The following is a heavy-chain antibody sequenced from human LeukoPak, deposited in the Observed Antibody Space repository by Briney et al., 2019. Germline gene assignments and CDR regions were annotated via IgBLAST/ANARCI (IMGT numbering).Heavy chain of an antibody. V-gene: IGHV4-30-2*01. D-gene: IGHD1-26*01. CDR2: IYHSGST. Sequence: KPSETLSLTCAVSGGSISSGGYSWSWIRQPPGKGLEWIGYIYHSGSTYYNPSLKSRVTISVDTSKNQFSLKLSSVTAADTAVYYCARDWGIVGATSRSGAFDIWGQGTMVTVSS. CDR1: GGSISSGGYS. CDR3: ARDWGIVGATSRSGAFDI. J-gene: IGHJ3*02.